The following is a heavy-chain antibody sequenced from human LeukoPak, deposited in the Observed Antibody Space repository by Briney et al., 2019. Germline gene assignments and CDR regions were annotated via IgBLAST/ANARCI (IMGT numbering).Heavy chain of an antibody. V-gene: IGHV1-18*04. CDR2: IRVYNGNT. Sequence: ASVKVSCKASGYTFTGYYMHWVRQAPGQGLEWMGWIRVYNGNTNYAQKLQGRVTITTDTSTSTAYMELRSLRSDDTAVYYCARGPGGRSGYYPLEDYYYYYYMDVWGKGTTVTVSS. J-gene: IGHJ6*03. CDR1: GYTFTGYY. CDR3: ARGPGGRSGYYPLEDYYYYYYMDV. D-gene: IGHD3-22*01.